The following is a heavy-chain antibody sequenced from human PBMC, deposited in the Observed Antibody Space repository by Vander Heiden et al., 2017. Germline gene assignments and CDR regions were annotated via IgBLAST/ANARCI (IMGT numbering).Heavy chain of an antibody. CDR2: ISYDGSNK. Sequence: QVQLVESGGGVVQPGRSLRLSCAACGFTFSSYGMHWVRQAPGKGLEWVAVISYDGSNKDYADSVKGRFTISRDNSKNTLYLQMNSLRAEDTAVYYCAKDLIRQGQWTFGYWGQGTLVTVSS. CDR1: GFTFSSYG. V-gene: IGHV3-30*18. J-gene: IGHJ4*02. D-gene: IGHD6-19*01. CDR3: AKDLIRQGQWTFGY.